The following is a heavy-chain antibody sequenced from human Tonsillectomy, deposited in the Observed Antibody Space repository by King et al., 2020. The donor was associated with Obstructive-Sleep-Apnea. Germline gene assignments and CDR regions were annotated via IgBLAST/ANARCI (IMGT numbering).Heavy chain of an antibody. D-gene: IGHD4-17*01. CDR1: GVSISSSSYY. Sequence: QLQESGPGLVKPSETLSLTCTVSGVSISSSSYYWGWIRQPPGKGLEWIGSIYYSGSTYYNPSLNSRVTISVDTSKNQFSLKLSSVTAADTAVYYCARAPNGDHGDYFDYWGQGTLVTVSS. V-gene: IGHV4-39*07. J-gene: IGHJ4*02. CDR2: IYYSGST. CDR3: ARAPNGDHGDYFDY.